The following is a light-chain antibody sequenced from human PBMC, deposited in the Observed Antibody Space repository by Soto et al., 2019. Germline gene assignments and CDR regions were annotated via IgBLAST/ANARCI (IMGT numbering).Light chain of an antibody. CDR1: SSDVGAYNY. CDR3: SSYAGSDVFV. Sequence: QSVLTQPPSASGSPGQSVTISCTGTSSDVGAYNYVAWYQQRPGKAPKLMIYEVNKRPSGVPDRFSGSMSGNTASLTVSGLQTEDEADYYCSSYAGSDVFVFGTGTKVTVL. CDR2: EVN. V-gene: IGLV2-8*01. J-gene: IGLJ1*01.